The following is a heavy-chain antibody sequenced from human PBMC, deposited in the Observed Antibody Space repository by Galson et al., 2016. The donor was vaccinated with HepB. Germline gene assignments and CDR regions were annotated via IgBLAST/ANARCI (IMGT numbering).Heavy chain of an antibody. D-gene: IGHD3-10*01. J-gene: IGHJ5*02. CDR2: FDPEEGET. V-gene: IGHV1-24*01. CDR3: AAAYGSGSYGWFDP. Sequence: SVKVSCKASGSTLPELSIQWVRQAPGKGLEWMGGFDPEEGETFYAQRFQGRVTMSEDTSADTAYMELSRLTSEDTALYYCAAAYGSGSYGWFDPWGQGTLVTVSS. CDR1: GSTLPELS.